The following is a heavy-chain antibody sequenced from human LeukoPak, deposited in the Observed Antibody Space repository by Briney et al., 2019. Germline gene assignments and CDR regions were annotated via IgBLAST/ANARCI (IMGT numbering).Heavy chain of an antibody. D-gene: IGHD1-7*01. J-gene: IGHJ4*02. V-gene: IGHV3-15*01. Sequence: GGSLRLSCAASGFTFSNAWMSWVRQAPGKGLEWVGRIKSKTDGGTTDYAAPVIGRFTISRDDSKNTLYLQMNSLKTEDTAVYYCTTDLNWNYFFDYWGQGTLVTVSS. CDR2: IKSKTDGGTT. CDR1: GFTFSNAW. CDR3: TTDLNWNYFFDY.